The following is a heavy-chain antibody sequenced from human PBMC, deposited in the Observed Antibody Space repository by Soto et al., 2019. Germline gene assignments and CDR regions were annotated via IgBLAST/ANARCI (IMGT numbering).Heavy chain of an antibody. V-gene: IGHV3-33*01. Sequence: TGGSLRLSCAASGFTFSSYGIHWVRQAPGKGLEWVAVIWYDGSNKYYADSVKGRFTISRDNSKNTLYLQMNSLRAEDTAVYYCARERAAYYDILTGYYNPYYWGQGTLVTVSS. CDR1: GFTFSSYG. D-gene: IGHD3-9*01. J-gene: IGHJ4*02. CDR3: ARERAAYYDILTGYYNPYY. CDR2: IWYDGSNK.